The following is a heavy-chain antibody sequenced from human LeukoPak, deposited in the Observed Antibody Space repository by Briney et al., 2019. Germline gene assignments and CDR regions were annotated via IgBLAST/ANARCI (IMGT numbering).Heavy chain of an antibody. Sequence: QAGGSLRLSCLASKFTFNNYAMTWVRQAPGKGLEWVSSISGSGDNMDYADSVKGRFTISRDNSENTLYLQMNSLRAEDTAVYYCAKDLNPKNHYDSSGYSGSFDYWGQGTLVTVSS. CDR1: KFTFNNYA. CDR2: ISGSGDNM. J-gene: IGHJ4*02. D-gene: IGHD3-22*01. CDR3: AKDLNPKNHYDSSGYSGSFDY. V-gene: IGHV3-23*01.